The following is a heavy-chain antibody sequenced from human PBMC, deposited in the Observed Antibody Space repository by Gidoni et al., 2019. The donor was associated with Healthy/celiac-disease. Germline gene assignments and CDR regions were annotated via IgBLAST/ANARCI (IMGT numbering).Heavy chain of an antibody. CDR2: INPNSGGT. CDR1: GYTFTGYY. D-gene: IGHD6-6*01. J-gene: IGHJ5*02. V-gene: IGHV1-2*04. Sequence: QVQLVQSGAEVKKPGASVKVSCKASGYTFTGYYMHWVRQAPGQGLEWMGWINPNSGGTNYAQKFQGWVTRTRDTSISTAYMELSRLRSDDKAVYYCARDRCRAARPPGGFDPWGQGTLVTVSS. CDR3: ARDRCRAARPPGGFDP.